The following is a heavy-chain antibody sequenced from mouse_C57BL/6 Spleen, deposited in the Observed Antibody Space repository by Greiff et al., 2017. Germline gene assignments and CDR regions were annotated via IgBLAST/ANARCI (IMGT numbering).Heavy chain of an antibody. D-gene: IGHD1-1*01. J-gene: IGHJ3*01. CDR3: ARTPSYGTNEGFGD. Sequence: QVQLQQSGAELMKPGASVKLSCKATGYTFTGYWIDWVKQRPGHGLEWIGEILPGSGSTNYNEKLKGKATFTADTSSNTAYMQLSSLTTEDSAVYYCARTPSYGTNEGFGDWGKGTMVTVSA. CDR1: GYTFTGYW. CDR2: ILPGSGST. V-gene: IGHV1-9*01.